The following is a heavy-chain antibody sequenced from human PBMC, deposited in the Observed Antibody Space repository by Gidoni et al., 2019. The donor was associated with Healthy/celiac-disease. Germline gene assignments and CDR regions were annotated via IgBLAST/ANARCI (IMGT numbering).Heavy chain of an antibody. CDR2: IYWDDDK. CDR1: EFSLSTSGVG. CDR3: AHYYDTSGSEWFDP. J-gene: IGHJ5*02. D-gene: IGHD3-22*01. Sequence: QIPLKESGPKLVKPTHTLTLTCTFSEFSLSTSGVGVGWIRQPLGKALEWLAPIYWDDDKRYSPSLKSRLTITNDTTKNLVVITMTNMDPVDTASDYCAHYYDTSGSEWFDPWGQGTLVTVSS. V-gene: IGHV2-5*02.